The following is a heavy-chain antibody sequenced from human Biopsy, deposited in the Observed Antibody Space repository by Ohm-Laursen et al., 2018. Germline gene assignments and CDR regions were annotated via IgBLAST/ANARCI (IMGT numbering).Heavy chain of an antibody. V-gene: IGHV4-39*01. CDR2: IFYRGST. CDR1: GGSISNNNYY. D-gene: IGHD3-22*01. Sequence: SDTLSLTCTVSGGSISNNNYYWGWIRQPPGKGLEWIGSIFYRGSTHYKPSLKSRVNISVDTSKSQFSLKLNSVTAADTAVYYCARDYDTSGYYYVSWGQGTLVTVSS. J-gene: IGHJ5*02. CDR3: ARDYDTSGYYYVS.